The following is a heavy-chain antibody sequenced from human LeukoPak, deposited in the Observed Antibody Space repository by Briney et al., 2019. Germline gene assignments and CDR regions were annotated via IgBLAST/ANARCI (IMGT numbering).Heavy chain of an antibody. CDR1: GGTFSSYA. CDR3: ARDDHGDLYFDY. V-gene: IGHV1-69*13. J-gene: IGHJ4*02. Sequence: SVKVSCKASGGTFSSYAISWVRQAPGQGLEWMGGIIPIFGTANYARKFQGRVTITADESTSTAYMELSSLRSEDTAVYYCARDDHGDLYFDYWGQGTLVTVSS. D-gene: IGHD4-17*01. CDR2: IIPIFGTA.